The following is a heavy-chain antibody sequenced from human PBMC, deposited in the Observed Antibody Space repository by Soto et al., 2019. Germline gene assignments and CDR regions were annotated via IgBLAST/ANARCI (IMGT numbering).Heavy chain of an antibody. J-gene: IGHJ4*02. CDR2: IYYSGST. Sequence: SETLSLTCTVSGGSISSSSYYWGWIRQPPGKGLEWIGSIYYSGSTYYNPSLKSRVTISVDTSKNQFSRKLSFVTAADTAVYYCARQRVTTVVNYFDYWGQGTLVTVSS. D-gene: IGHD4-17*01. CDR3: ARQRVTTVVNYFDY. V-gene: IGHV4-39*01. CDR1: GGSISSSSYY.